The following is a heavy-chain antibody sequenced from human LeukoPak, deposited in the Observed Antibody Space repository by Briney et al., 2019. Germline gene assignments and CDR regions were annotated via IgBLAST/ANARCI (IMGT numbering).Heavy chain of an antibody. CDR1: GFTFSNYA. J-gene: IGHJ4*02. CDR2: VSYDGSNK. CDR3: ATIGDRRTGELDY. D-gene: IGHD7-27*01. V-gene: IGHV3-30-3*01. Sequence: GRSLRLSCAASGFTFSNYAMHWVRRAPGKGLERVLVVSYDGSNKYYADSVKGRFTISRDNSMSTLYLQMNSLRAEDAAIYYCATIGDRRTGELDYWGQGTLVTVSS.